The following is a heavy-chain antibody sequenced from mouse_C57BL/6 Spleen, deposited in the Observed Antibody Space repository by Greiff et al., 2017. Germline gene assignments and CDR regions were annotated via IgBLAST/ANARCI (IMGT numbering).Heavy chain of an antibody. CDR1: GYAFSSYW. J-gene: IGHJ2*01. Sequence: VQLQQSGAELVKPGASVKISCKASGYAFSSYWMNWVKQRPGKGLEWIGQIYPGDGDTNYNGKFKGKATLTADKSSSTAYMQLSSLTSEDSAVYFCGRVLGLHGSSFDYWGQGTTLTVSS. CDR3: GRVLGLHGSSFDY. D-gene: IGHD1-1*01. V-gene: IGHV1-80*01. CDR2: IYPGDGDT.